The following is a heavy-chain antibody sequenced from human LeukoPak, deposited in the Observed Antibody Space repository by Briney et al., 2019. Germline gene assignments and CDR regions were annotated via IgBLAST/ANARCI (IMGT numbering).Heavy chain of an antibody. Sequence: PGRSLRLSCAASGFTFSSYWMSWVRQAPGKGLEWVANIKQDGSEKYYVDSVKGRFTISRDNAKNSLYLQMNSLRAEDTAVYYCARDFDERQLVLAFDIWGQGTMVTVSS. CDR2: IKQDGSEK. D-gene: IGHD6-13*01. CDR3: ARDFDERQLVLAFDI. CDR1: GFTFSSYW. V-gene: IGHV3-7*01. J-gene: IGHJ3*02.